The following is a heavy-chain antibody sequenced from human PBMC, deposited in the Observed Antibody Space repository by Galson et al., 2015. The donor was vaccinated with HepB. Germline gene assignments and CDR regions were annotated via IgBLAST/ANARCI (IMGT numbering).Heavy chain of an antibody. D-gene: IGHD2-2*01. Sequence: SVKVSCKASGYTFTSYAMNWVRQAPGQGLEWMGWINTNTGNPTYAQGFTGRFVFSLDTSVSTAYLQISSLKAEDTAVYYCARDLGPYCSSTSCFLPPDPWGQGTLVTVSS. CDR3: ARDLGPYCSSTSCFLPPDP. V-gene: IGHV7-4-1*02. CDR2: INTNTGNP. J-gene: IGHJ5*02. CDR1: GYTFTSYA.